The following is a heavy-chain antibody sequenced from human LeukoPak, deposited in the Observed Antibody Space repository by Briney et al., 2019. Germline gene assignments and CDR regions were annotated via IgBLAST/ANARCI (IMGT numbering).Heavy chain of an antibody. Sequence: SDTLSLTCTVSGGSISSYYWSWIRQPPGKGLEWIGYIYYSGSTNYNPSLKSRVTISVDTSKNQFSLKLSSVTAADTAVYYCARTNYYDSSGYSHYFDYWGQGTLVTVSS. CDR2: IYYSGST. CDR1: GGSISSYY. V-gene: IGHV4-59*07. J-gene: IGHJ4*02. CDR3: ARTNYYDSSGYSHYFDY. D-gene: IGHD3-22*01.